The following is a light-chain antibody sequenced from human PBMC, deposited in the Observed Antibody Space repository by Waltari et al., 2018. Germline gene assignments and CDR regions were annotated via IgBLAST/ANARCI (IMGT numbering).Light chain of an antibody. CDR1: TSAVGRYDL. V-gene: IGLV2-23*02. J-gene: IGLJ1*01. CDR3: CSYAGRGTYV. CDR2: EVF. Sequence: QSALTPPASVSGTPGQSITISCSGTTSAVGRYDLVSWYQHHPGEAPKLLICEVFKRPPDTSSRFSGAKSGSTASLTISGLQPEDEADYYCCSYAGRGTYVFGSGTKVTVL.